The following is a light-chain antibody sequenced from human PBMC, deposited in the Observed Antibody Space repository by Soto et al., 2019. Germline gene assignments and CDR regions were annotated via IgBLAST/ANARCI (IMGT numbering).Light chain of an antibody. CDR2: AAS. CDR1: QSISSY. CDR3: LQYNTYPQT. J-gene: IGKJ1*01. V-gene: IGKV1-17*01. Sequence: DIQMTQSPSSLSASVGDRVTITCRASQSISSYLNWYQQKPGKAPRLLIYAASSLQSGVPSRFSGSGSGTEFTLTINTLPPEDFATYYCLQYNTYPQTFGQGTKVDIK.